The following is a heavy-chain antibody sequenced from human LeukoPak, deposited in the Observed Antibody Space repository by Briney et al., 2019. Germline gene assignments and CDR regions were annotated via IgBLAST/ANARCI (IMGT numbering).Heavy chain of an antibody. CDR3: ARDLLRRGYAFDI. V-gene: IGHV4-61*02. D-gene: IGHD5-12*01. CDR2: IYSSGST. CDR1: GGSISSGTYY. Sequence: SETLSLTCTVSGGSISSGTYYWGWIRQPAGKGLEWIGRIYSSGSTNYNPSLKSRVTMSVDTSRNQFSLNLTSVTAADTAIYYCARDLLRRGYAFDIWGQGTMVTVSS. J-gene: IGHJ3*02.